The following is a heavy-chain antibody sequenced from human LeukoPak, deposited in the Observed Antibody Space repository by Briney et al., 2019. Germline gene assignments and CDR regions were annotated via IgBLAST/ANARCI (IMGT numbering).Heavy chain of an antibody. CDR2: ISWNSGSI. D-gene: IGHD6-19*01. CDR3: AKGASSGWMYNWFDP. CDR1: GFTFDDYA. J-gene: IGHJ5*02. V-gene: IGHV3-9*01. Sequence: GRSLRLSCAASGFTFDDYAMHWVRRAPGKGLEGVSGISWNSGSIGYADSVKGRFTISRDNAKNSLYLQMNSLRAEDTALYYCAKGASSGWMYNWFDPWGQGTLVTVSS.